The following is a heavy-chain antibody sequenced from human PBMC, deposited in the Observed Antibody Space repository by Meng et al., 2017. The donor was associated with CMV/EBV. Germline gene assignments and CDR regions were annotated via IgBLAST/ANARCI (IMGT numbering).Heavy chain of an antibody. CDR1: GGSFSGYY. CDR3: ARESMVRGED. J-gene: IGHJ4*02. Sequence: QVQLQPWGAGLLQPSETLSLTCAVYGGSFSGYYWSWIRQPPGKGLEWIGEINHSGSTNYNPSLKSRVTISVDTSKNQFSLKLSSVTAADTAVYYCARESMVRGEDWGQGTLVTVSS. D-gene: IGHD3-10*01. V-gene: IGHV4-34*01. CDR2: INHSGST.